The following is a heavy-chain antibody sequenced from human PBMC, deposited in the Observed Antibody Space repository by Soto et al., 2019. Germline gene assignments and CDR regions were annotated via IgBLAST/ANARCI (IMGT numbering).Heavy chain of an antibody. J-gene: IGHJ6*02. V-gene: IGHV1-8*01. Sequence: QVQLVQSGAEVKKPFSSVKGSCKASGYTFTSYDINWVRQATGQGLEWMGWMNPNSGNTGYAQKFQGRVTMTRNTSISTAYMELSSLRSEDTAVYYCARWPDGYYYYGMDVWGQGTTVTVSS. CDR3: ARWPDGYYYYGMDV. CDR2: MNPNSGNT. CDR1: GYTFTSYD.